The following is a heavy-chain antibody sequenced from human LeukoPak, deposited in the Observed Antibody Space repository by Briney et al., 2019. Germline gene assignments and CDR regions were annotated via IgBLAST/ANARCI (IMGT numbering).Heavy chain of an antibody. J-gene: IGHJ6*04. D-gene: IGHD3-10*02. V-gene: IGHV3-53*01. CDR2: IYSGGST. CDR3: AELGITMIGGV. Sequence: GGSPRLSCAASGFTVSSNYMSWVRQAPGKGLEWVSVIYSGGSTYYADSVKGRFTISRDNSKNSLYLRMNSLRAEDTAVYYCAELGITMIGGVWGKGTTVTISS. CDR1: GFTVSSNY.